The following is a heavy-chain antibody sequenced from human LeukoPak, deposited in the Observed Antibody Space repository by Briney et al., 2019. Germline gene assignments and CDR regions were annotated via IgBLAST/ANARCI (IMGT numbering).Heavy chain of an antibody. V-gene: IGHV4-31*03. CDR1: GGSISSGGYY. CDR3: ARGYFRGSYTH. CDR2: IYYSGST. D-gene: IGHD1-26*01. Sequence: PSETLSLTCTVSGGSISSGGYYWSWIRQHPGKGLEWIGYIYYSGSTYYNPSLKSRVTISVDTSKNQFSLKLSSVTAADTAVYYCARGYFRGSYTHWGQGTLVTVSS. J-gene: IGHJ4*02.